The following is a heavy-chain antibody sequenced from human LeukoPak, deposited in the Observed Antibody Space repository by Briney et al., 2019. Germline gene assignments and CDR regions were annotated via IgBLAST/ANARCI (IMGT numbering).Heavy chain of an antibody. D-gene: IGHD3-22*01. CDR3: ARADSGYYGDAFDV. J-gene: IGHJ3*01. V-gene: IGHV3-23*01. Sequence: GGSLRLSCAASGFTFSTFAMIWVRQPPGKGLEWVSSIFPSGGEIHYADSVRGRFTISRDNSKSTLSLQMNSLRAEDTAVYYCARADSGYYGDAFDVWGQGTMVTVSS. CDR1: GFTFSTFA. CDR2: IFPSGGEI.